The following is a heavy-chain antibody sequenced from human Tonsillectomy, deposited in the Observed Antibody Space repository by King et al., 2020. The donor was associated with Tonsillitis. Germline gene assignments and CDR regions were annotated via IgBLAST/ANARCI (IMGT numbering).Heavy chain of an antibody. CDR3: ASSSGWYPELTNVNFDI. Sequence: QLVQSGAEVKKPGESLRISCKGSGYSFTSYWISWVRQMPGKGLEWMGRIDPSDSYTNYSPSFQGHVTFSADKSISTAYLQWSSLKASDTAMYYCASSSGWYPELTNVNFDIWGQGTMVTVSS. V-gene: IGHV5-10-1*01. CDR1: GYSFTSYW. D-gene: IGHD6-19*01. CDR2: IDPSDSYT. J-gene: IGHJ3*02.